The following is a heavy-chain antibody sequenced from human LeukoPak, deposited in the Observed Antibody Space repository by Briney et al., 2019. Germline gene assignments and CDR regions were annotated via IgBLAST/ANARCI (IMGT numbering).Heavy chain of an antibody. D-gene: IGHD3-10*01. V-gene: IGHV3-7*01. J-gene: IGHJ6*04. CDR2: IKQDGSEK. Sequence: GGSLRLSCAASGLTFSTYWMTWVRQAPGRGLEWVANIKQDGSEKNYVDSVKGRFTISRDNAKNSLYLQMNSLRVDDSAVYYCASGMAMVRGGDDWGKGTTVTVSS. CDR3: ASGMAMVRGGDD. CDR1: GLTFSTYW.